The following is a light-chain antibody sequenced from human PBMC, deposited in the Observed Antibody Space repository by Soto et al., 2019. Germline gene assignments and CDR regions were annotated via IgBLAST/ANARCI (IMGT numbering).Light chain of an antibody. J-gene: IGKJ1*01. V-gene: IGKV3-20*01. CDR1: ENFASNY. CDR2: DAS. CDR3: QQYAISPWT. Sequence: IVLTQSPGTLSLSPGERAPLSCRASENFASNYLAWYQQKPGQAPRLLIFDASSRATDIPDRFSGSGSGTDFTLIISRLEPEDFAVYHCQQYAISPWTFGQGTKVEV.